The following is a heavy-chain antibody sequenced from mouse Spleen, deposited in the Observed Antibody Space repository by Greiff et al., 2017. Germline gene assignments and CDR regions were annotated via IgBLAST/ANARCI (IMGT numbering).Heavy chain of an antibody. J-gene: IGHJ2*01. CDR3: ARHYSSYVMGFDY. Sequence: EVQLVASEGGLVQPGSSMKLSRTASGFTFSDYYMAWVRQVPEKGLEWVANINYDGSSTYYLDSLKSRFIISRDNAKNILYLQMSSLKSEDTATYYCARHYSSYVMGFDYWGQGTTLTVSS. CDR1: GFTFSDYY. V-gene: IGHV5-16*01. D-gene: IGHD2-5*01. CDR2: INYDGSST.